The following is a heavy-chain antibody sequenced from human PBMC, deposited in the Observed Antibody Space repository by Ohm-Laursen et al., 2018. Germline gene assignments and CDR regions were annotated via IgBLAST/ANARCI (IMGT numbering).Heavy chain of an antibody. CDR3: AREGEEAYNFDY. D-gene: IGHD1-26*01. V-gene: IGHV3-48*03. J-gene: IGHJ4*02. CDR1: GFTFRTYK. Sequence: SLRLSYSASGFTFRTYKMHWFRQAPGKGLEWLSFISSSGTAIVYTDSVKGRFTVSRDNAKNSQYLHMSSLRAEDTAIYYCAREGEEAYNFDYWGQGTLVTVSS. CDR2: ISSSGTAI.